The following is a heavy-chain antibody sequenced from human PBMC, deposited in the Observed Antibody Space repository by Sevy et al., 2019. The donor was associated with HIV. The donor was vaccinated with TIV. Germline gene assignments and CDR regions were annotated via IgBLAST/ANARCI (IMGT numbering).Heavy chain of an antibody. CDR2: ISSSGSTI. CDR3: ARDGGGDYFDY. V-gene: IGHV3-48*03. Sequence: GGSLRLSCAASGFTFSSYEMNWVRQAPGKGLEWVSYISSSGSTIYYADSVKGRFTISRDNSKNTLYLQMNSLRPEDTAVYYCARDGGGDYFDYWGQGTLVTVSS. D-gene: IGHD3-16*01. J-gene: IGHJ4*02. CDR1: GFTFSSYE.